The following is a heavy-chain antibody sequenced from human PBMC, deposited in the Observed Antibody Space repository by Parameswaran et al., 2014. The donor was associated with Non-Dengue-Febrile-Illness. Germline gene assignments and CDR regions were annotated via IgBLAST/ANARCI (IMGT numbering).Heavy chain of an antibody. J-gene: IGHJ3*02. CDR3: ARITYYYDSSGYAYPEIHAFDI. D-gene: IGHD3-22*01. CDR2: IDWDDDK. Sequence: RWIRQPPGKALEWLALIDWDDDKYYSTSLKTRLTISKDTSKNQVVLTMTNMDPVDTATYYCARITYYYDSSGYAYPEIHAFDIWGQGTMVTVSS. V-gene: IGHV2-70*01.